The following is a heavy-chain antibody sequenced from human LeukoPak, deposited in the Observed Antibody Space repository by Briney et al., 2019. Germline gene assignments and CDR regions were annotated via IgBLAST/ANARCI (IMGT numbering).Heavy chain of an antibody. CDR2: INHSGST. J-gene: IGHJ2*01. D-gene: IGHD1-14*01. CDR1: GGSFSGYY. Sequence: PSETLSLTCAVYGGSFSGYYWSWIRQPPGKGLEWIGEINHSGSTNYNPSLKSRVTISVDTSKNQFSLKLSSVTAADTAVYYCARVNRYFDLWGRGTLVTVSS. CDR3: ARVNRYFDL. V-gene: IGHV4-34*01.